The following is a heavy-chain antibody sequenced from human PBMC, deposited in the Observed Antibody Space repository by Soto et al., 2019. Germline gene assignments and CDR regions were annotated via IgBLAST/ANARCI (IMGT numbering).Heavy chain of an antibody. J-gene: IGHJ4*02. CDR2: IKSISDGETT. D-gene: IGHD6-19*01. CDR3: TRRIAVAGTYYFDY. V-gene: IGHV3-15*07. Sequence: LLVESGGGFVQPGGSLRLSCVASGFTFSHAWMDWVRQAPGKGLEWVGRIKSISDGETTNYAASVAGRFTISRDDSKNTLFLHVNSLKTEDTGVYYCTRRIAVAGTYYFDYWGREPWSPSPQ. CDR1: GFTFSHAW.